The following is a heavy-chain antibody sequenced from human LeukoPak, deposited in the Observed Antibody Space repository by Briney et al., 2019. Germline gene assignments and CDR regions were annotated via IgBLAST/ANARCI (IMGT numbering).Heavy chain of an antibody. V-gene: IGHV3-30-3*01. J-gene: IGHJ4*02. Sequence: PGGSLRLSCAASGFTFSSYAMHWVRQAPGKGLEWVAVISYDGSNKYYADSVKGRFTISRDNSKNSLYLQMNSLRAEDTAVYYCAKDQWIEQMLGSHCDYWGQGTLVTVSS. CDR2: ISYDGSNK. D-gene: IGHD5-12*01. CDR1: GFTFSSYA. CDR3: AKDQWIEQMLGSHCDY.